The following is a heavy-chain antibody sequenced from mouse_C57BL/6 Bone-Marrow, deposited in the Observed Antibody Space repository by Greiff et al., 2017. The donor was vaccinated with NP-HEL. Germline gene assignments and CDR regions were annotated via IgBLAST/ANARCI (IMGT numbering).Heavy chain of an antibody. CDR1: GYSFTGYF. D-gene: IGHD1-1*01. Sequence: EVQLQQSGPELVKPGDSVKISCKASGYSFTGYFMNWVMQSHGKSLEWIGRINPYNGDTFYNQKFKGKATLTVDKSSSTAHMELRSLTSEDSAVYYCARQSPYYVFDYWGQGTTLTVSS. V-gene: IGHV1-20*01. CDR3: ARQSPYYVFDY. J-gene: IGHJ2*01. CDR2: INPYNGDT.